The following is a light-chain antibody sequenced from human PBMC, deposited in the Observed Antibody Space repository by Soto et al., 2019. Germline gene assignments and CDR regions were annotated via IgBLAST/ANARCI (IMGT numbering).Light chain of an antibody. CDR2: AA. V-gene: IGKV1-9*01. CDR3: QQLNTYPLT. CDR1: QGISSY. Sequence: DIPLTQSPSFLSASVGDRVTVTCRASQGISSYLAWYQQKPGKAPQLLIYAAMQSGVPSRFSGSGSGTEFTLTISSLQPEDFATYYCQQLNTYPLTFGGGTKVEIK. J-gene: IGKJ4*01.